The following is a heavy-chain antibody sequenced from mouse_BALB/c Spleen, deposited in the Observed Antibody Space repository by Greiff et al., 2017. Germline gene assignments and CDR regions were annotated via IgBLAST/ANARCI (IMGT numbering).Heavy chain of an antibody. Sequence: EVKVEESGPGLVKPSQSLSLTCTVTGYSITSDYAWNWIRQFPGNKLEWMGYISYSGSTSYNPSLKSRISITRDTSKNQFFLQLNSVTTEDTATYYCARSAIYYDYDGYAMDYWGQGTSVTVSS. D-gene: IGHD2-4*01. V-gene: IGHV3-2*02. CDR3: ARSAIYYDYDGYAMDY. CDR1: GYSITSDYA. CDR2: ISYSGST. J-gene: IGHJ4*01.